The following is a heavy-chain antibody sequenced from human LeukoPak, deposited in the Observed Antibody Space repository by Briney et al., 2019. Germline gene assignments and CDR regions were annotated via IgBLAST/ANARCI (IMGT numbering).Heavy chain of an antibody. Sequence: TSETLSLTCAVYGGSFSGYYWTWIRQSPGKELEWIGEINHAGSTNYNPSLESRATVSVDTSKNQFSLKVTSVTAADTAVYYCARGEKWDLHAFDVWGQGTVVTVSS. CDR3: ARGEKWDLHAFDV. CDR1: GGSFSGYY. D-gene: IGHD1-26*01. CDR2: INHAGST. V-gene: IGHV4-34*01. J-gene: IGHJ3*01.